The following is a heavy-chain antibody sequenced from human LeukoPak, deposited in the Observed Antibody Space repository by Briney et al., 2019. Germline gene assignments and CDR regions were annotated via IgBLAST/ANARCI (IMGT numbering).Heavy chain of an antibody. CDR3: ARGNDYYDSSGYYLVGPPVPYFDY. D-gene: IGHD3-22*01. J-gene: IGHJ4*02. CDR1: GGSISSGGYS. CDR2: IYYSGST. Sequence: SQTLSLTCAVSGGSISSGGYSWSWIRQPPGKGLEWIGYIYYSGSTNYNPSLKSRVTISVDTSKNQFSLKLSSVTAADTAVYYCARGNDYYDSSGYYLVGPPVPYFDYWGQGTLVTVSS. V-gene: IGHV4-61*08.